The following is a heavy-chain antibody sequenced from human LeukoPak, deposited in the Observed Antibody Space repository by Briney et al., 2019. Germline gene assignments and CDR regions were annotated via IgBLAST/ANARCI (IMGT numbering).Heavy chain of an antibody. CDR1: GFTFSSYG. V-gene: IGHV3-30*18. D-gene: IGHD6-19*01. Sequence: GGSLRLSCAASGFTFSSYGMHWVRQAPGKGLEWVAVISSDGSNKYYADSVKGRFTISRDNSKNTLYLQMNSLRAEDTAVYYCAKDQGYSSGWSFDYWGQGTLVTVSS. CDR2: ISSDGSNK. J-gene: IGHJ4*02. CDR3: AKDQGYSSGWSFDY.